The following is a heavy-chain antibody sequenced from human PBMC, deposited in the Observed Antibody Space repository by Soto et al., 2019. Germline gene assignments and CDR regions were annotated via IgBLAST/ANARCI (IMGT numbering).Heavy chain of an antibody. J-gene: IGHJ4*02. CDR3: TREQTSTVVTQ. V-gene: IGHV4-59*01. D-gene: IGHD4-17*01. CDR1: GGSMSNYY. Sequence: PSETLSLTCTVSGGSMSNYYLSWIRQPPGKGLEWIGCVYYSGSTNYNPSLKSRVTISVDTSTHQFSLKLTSVTAADTAVYYCTREQTSTVVTQWGPGTLVTVYS. CDR2: VYYSGST.